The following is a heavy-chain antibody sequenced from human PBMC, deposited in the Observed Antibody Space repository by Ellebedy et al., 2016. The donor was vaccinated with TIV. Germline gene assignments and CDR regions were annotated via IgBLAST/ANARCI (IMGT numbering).Heavy chain of an antibody. CDR1: GFTFSNYW. V-gene: IGHV3-7*01. Sequence: GESLKISCAASGFTFSNYWMSWVRQAPGKGLEWVANIKQDGSEKYYMDSVKGRFTISRDNAKNSLYLQMNSLTAEDTAVYYCARDQWLGRAYYFDYWGQGTLVTVSS. D-gene: IGHD6-19*01. CDR2: IKQDGSEK. J-gene: IGHJ4*02. CDR3: ARDQWLGRAYYFDY.